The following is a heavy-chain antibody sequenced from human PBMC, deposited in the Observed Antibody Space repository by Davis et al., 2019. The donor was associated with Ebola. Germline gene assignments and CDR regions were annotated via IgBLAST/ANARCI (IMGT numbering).Heavy chain of an antibody. CDR1: GFIFDDHA. CDR3: VRDYTGSTWSGAFDL. D-gene: IGHD6-13*01. Sequence: SLKISCVVSGFIFDDHAMQWVRQVPGKGLEWVSGISWSSDRKVYAASVKGRFTISRDSAKNSLYLQMNSLRIEDTALYYCVRDYTGSTWSGAFDLWGRGTMVTVS. J-gene: IGHJ3*01. CDR2: ISWSSDRK. V-gene: IGHV3-9*01.